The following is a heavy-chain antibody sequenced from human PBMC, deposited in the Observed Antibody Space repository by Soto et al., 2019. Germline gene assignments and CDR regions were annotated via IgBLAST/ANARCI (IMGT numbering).Heavy chain of an antibody. J-gene: IGHJ4*01. V-gene: IGHV2-5*02. CDR3: AHRAGLYGNWDGGYFDY. CDR2: IYWDDDK. CDR1: GFSLTTSGVG. D-gene: IGHD1-1*01. Sequence: QITLSESGPTRVKPTQTLTLTCTFSGFSLTTSGVGVGWIRQPPGRALEWLAFIYWDDDKRYSPSLKTRLASTKDTSRQQVGLTMPDMDPVDTASYYCAHRAGLYGNWDGGYFDYWGPGTLVTVSS.